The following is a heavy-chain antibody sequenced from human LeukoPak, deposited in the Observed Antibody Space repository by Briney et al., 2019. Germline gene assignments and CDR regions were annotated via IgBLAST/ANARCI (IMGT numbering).Heavy chain of an antibody. J-gene: IGHJ4*02. Sequence: GGSLRLSCAASGFTFSSYAMSWVRQAPGKGLEWVSAISGSSSSTYYADSVKGRFTISRDNSKNTLYLQMNSLRAEDTAVYYCAKDAGYGGNSYFDYWGQGALVTVSS. CDR2: ISGSSSST. CDR1: GFTFSSYA. D-gene: IGHD4-23*01. V-gene: IGHV3-23*01. CDR3: AKDAGYGGNSYFDY.